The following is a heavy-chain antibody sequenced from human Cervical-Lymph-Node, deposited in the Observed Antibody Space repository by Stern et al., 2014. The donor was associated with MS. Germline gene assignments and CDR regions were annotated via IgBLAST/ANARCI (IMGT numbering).Heavy chain of an antibody. V-gene: IGHV1-69*06. J-gene: IGHJ4*02. Sequence: VQLVESGAEVKKPGSSVKVSCKASGDTFNSHAISWVRQAPGQGLEWMGGIIPIFGTPNYAQKLQGRVTITADKSTSTAYMELSSLRSEDTAIYYCARAFYDSSGLYIDHWGQGTLVTVSS. CDR2: IIPIFGTP. D-gene: IGHD3-22*01. CDR1: GDTFNSHA. CDR3: ARAFYDSSGLYIDH.